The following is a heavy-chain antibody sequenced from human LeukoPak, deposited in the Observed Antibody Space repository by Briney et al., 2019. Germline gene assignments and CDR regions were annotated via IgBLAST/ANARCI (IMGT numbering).Heavy chain of an antibody. CDR3: ARDQGYGGNSHFDY. CDR2: IYTSGST. V-gene: IGHV4-4*07. CDR1: GGSISSYY. J-gene: IGHJ4*02. Sequence: SETLSLTCTVSGGSISSYYWSWIRQPAGKGLEWIGRIYTSGSTNYNPSLKSRVTMSVDTSKNQFSLKLSSVTAADTAVYYCARDQGYGGNSHFDYWGQGTLVTVSS. D-gene: IGHD4-23*01.